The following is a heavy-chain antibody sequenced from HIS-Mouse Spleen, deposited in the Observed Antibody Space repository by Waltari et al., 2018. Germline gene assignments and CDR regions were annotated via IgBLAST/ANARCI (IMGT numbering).Heavy chain of an antibody. CDR1: GYTFTSYD. D-gene: IGHD3-3*01. CDR3: ARVYYDFWSGYYY. CDR2: MKPNLGNK. V-gene: IGHV1-8*01. Sequence: QVQLVQSGAEVKKPGASVKVSCKASGYTFTSYDINWVRQATGTGIEWMGWMKPNLGNKGSAQKFQSRVTMTRNTSISTAYMELSSLRSEDTAVYYCARVYYDFWSGYYYWGQGTLVTVSS. J-gene: IGHJ4*02.